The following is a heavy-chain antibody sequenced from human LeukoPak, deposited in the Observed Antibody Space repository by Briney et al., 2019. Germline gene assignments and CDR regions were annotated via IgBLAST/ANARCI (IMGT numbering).Heavy chain of an antibody. D-gene: IGHD3-3*01. CDR1: GFTFSNAW. Sequence: PGGSLRLSCAASGFTFSNAWMSRVRQAPGKGLEWVGRIKSKTDGGTTDYAAPVKGRFTISRDDSKNTLYLQMNSLKTEDTAVYYCTRDRYYDFWSGYYRAFDIWGQGTMVTVSS. J-gene: IGHJ3*02. V-gene: IGHV3-15*01. CDR2: IKSKTDGGTT. CDR3: TRDRYYDFWSGYYRAFDI.